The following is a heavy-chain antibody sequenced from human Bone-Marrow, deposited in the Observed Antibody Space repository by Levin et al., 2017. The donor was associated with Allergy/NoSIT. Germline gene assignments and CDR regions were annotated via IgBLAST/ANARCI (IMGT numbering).Heavy chain of an antibody. CDR2: LNPYSGAT. D-gene: IGHD1-7*01. CDR1: GYTFSGYY. CDR3: SRGVTGTTWDFHYHMDV. V-gene: IGHV1-2*01. Sequence: ASVKVSCKASGYTFSGYYLHWVRQAPGQGLEWMGRLNPYSGATAFAQNFQGRVTFTRDTSIDTAYMELSRLTSDDTGLYFCSRGVTGTTWDFHYHMDVWGKGTTVTVSS. J-gene: IGHJ6*03.